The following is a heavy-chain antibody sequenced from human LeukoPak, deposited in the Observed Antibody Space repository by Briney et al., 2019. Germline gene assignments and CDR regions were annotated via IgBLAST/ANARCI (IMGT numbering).Heavy chain of an antibody. CDR2: ISYDGSNK. CDR3: AKDFRSIAARGIFDY. J-gene: IGHJ4*02. CDR1: GFIFSSYG. Sequence: GGSLRLSCAASGFIFSSYGMHWVRQAPGKGLEWVAVISYDGSNKYYADSVKGRFTISRDNSKNTLYLQMNSLRAEDTAVYYCAKDFRSIAARGIFDYWGQGTLVTVSS. D-gene: IGHD6-6*01. V-gene: IGHV3-30*18.